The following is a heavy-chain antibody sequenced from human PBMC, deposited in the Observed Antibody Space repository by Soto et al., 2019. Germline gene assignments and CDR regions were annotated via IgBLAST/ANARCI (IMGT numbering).Heavy chain of an antibody. CDR3: ARSLYCSGGSCYINFDY. V-gene: IGHV1-69*01. CDR1: GGTFSSYA. Sequence: QVQLVQSGAEVKKPGSSVKVSCKASGGTFSSYAISWVRQAPGQGLEWMGGIIPIFGTANYAQKFQGRVTINADESTSTAYMELSSLRSEDTAVYYCARSLYCSGGSCYINFDYWGQGTLVTVSS. J-gene: IGHJ4*02. CDR2: IIPIFGTA. D-gene: IGHD2-15*01.